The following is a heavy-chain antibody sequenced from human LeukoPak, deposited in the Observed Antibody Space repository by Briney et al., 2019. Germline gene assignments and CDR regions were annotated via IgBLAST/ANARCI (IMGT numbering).Heavy chain of an antibody. CDR2: IIPMFGTT. D-gene: IGHD3-22*01. Sequence: SVKVSCKASGGTFSRYAISWVRQAPGQGLGWMGGIIPMFGTTNYAQKLQGRVTITADESTTTAYMELSSLRSEDTAVYYCTRDAAIYDSSGYYYLWWGQGTLVTVSS. V-gene: IGHV1-69*13. CDR1: GGTFSRYA. J-gene: IGHJ4*02. CDR3: TRDAAIYDSSGYYYLW.